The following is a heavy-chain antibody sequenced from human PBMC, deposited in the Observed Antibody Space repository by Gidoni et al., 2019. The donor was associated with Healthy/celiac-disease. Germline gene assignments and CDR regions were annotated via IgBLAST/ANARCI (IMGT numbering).Heavy chain of an antibody. V-gene: IGHV3-66*02. D-gene: IGHD3-10*01. Sequence: EVQLVESGGGLVQPGGSLRLSCAASGFPVSSNYMSWVRQAPGKGLGWVSVIYSGGSTDYADSVKGRFTISRDNSKNTLYLQMNSLRAEDTAVYYCARVNFRADAHRGDYWGQGTLVTVSS. CDR1: GFPVSSNY. CDR3: ARVNFRADAHRGDY. J-gene: IGHJ4*02. CDR2: IYSGGST.